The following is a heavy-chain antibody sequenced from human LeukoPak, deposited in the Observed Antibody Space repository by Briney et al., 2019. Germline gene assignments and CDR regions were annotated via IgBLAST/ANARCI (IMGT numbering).Heavy chain of an antibody. D-gene: IGHD2-8*02. V-gene: IGHV3-7*03. CDR2: IRDDGSVK. CDR3: ARDREVVVY. CDR1: GFTFSRHW. J-gene: IGHJ4*02. Sequence: GGSLRLSCAASGFTFSRHWMSCVRQAPGKGPEWVANIRDDGSVKYYVGSVKGRFTISRDNANNSLYLQMNSLGAEDTAVYYCARDREVVVYWGQGTLVTVSS.